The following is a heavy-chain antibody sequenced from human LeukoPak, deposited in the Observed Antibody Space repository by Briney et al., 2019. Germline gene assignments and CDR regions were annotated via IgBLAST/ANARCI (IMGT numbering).Heavy chain of an antibody. V-gene: IGHV4-39*01. CDR2: IYYSGST. CDR3: ARQAAGTDYFDY. D-gene: IGHD6-19*01. CDR1: GGSISSSSYS. Sequence: SETLSLTCTVSGGSISSSSYSWGWIRQPPGKGLEWIGSIYYSGSTYYNPSLKSRVTISVDTSKNQFSLKLSSVTAGDTAVYYCARQAAGTDYFDYWGQGTLVTVSS. J-gene: IGHJ4*02.